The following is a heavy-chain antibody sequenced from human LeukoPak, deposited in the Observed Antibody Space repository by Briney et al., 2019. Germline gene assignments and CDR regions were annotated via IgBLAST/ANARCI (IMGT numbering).Heavy chain of an antibody. D-gene: IGHD5-18*01. CDR3: ARVRGYSYGWGASFDY. J-gene: IGHJ4*02. V-gene: IGHV4-34*01. CDR1: GGSFSGYY. Sequence: SETLSLTCAVYGGSFSGYYWSWIRQPPGKGLEWIGEINHSGSTNYNPSLKSRVTISVDTSKNQFSLKLSSVTAAGTAVYYCARVRGYSYGWGASFDYWGQGTLVTVSS. CDR2: INHSGST.